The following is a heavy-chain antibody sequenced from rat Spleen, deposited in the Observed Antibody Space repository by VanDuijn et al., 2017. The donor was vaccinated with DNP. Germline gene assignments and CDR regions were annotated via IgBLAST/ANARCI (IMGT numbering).Heavy chain of an antibody. Sequence: QVQLKESGPGLVQPSETLSLTCTVSGFSLISYSVSWVRQPSGKSPEWMGRVWYDGDTAYNSALKSRLSISRDTSKNQVFLKMNSLQTDDTGTYYCTRDLGYRYNYDYVMDAWGQGVSVTVSS. V-gene: IGHV2-34*01. CDR3: TRDLGYRYNYDYVMDA. J-gene: IGHJ4*01. CDR1: GFSLISYS. CDR2: VWYDGDT. D-gene: IGHD1-5*01.